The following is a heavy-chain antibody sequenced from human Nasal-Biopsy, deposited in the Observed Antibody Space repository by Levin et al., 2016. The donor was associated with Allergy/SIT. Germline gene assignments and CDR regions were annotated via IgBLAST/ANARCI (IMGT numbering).Heavy chain of an antibody. J-gene: IGHJ4*02. CDR3: ARLGSSGYYYY. V-gene: IGHV4-39*01. D-gene: IGHD3-22*01. Sequence: SETLSLTCTVSGGSISSSSYYWGWIRQPPGKGLEWIGSIYYSGSTYYNPSLKSRVTISVDTSKNQFSLKLSSVTAADTAVYYCARLGSSGYYYYWGQGTLVTVSS. CDR2: IYYSGST. CDR1: GGSISSSSYY.